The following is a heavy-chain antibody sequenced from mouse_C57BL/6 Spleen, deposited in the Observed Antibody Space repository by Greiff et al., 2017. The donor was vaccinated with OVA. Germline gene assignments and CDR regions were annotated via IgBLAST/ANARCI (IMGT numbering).Heavy chain of an antibody. CDR3: ARTTNFDD. CDR2: IYPGSGST. Sequence: QVHVKQPGAELVKPGASVKMSCKASGYTFTSYWITWVKQRPGQGLEWIGDIYPGSGSTNYNEKFKSKATLTVDTSSSTAYMQLSSLTSEDSAVYYCARTTNFDDWGQGTTLTVSS. J-gene: IGHJ2*01. D-gene: IGHD1-1*01. CDR1: GYTFTSYW. V-gene: IGHV1-55*01.